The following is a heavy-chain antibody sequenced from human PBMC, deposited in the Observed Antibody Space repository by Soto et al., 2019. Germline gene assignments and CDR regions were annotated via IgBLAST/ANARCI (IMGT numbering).Heavy chain of an antibody. D-gene: IGHD1-1*01. J-gene: IGHJ3*02. CDR2: INRDGSST. Sequence: EVQLVESGGGLVQPGGSLRLSCAAAGFNFSTYWMYWVRQAPGKGLVWVANINRDGSSTNYAEAVKGRFTFSRDNAKNSRYLQMSSLRAEDTAVYYCVRGGYMHACDIWGQGTMVTVSS. CDR1: GFNFSTYW. V-gene: IGHV3-74*01. CDR3: VRGGYMHACDI.